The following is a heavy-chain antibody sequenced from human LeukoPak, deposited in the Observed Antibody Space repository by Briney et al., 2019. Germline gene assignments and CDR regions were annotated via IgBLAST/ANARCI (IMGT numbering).Heavy chain of an antibody. D-gene: IGHD6-13*01. CDR3: ARGNSSSWYEFDY. CDR1: GGSISSSSYY. Sequence: SETLSLTCTVSGGSISSSSYYWSWIRQPPGKGLEWIGEINHSGSTNYNPSLKSRVTISVDTSKNQFSLKLSSVTAADTAVYYCARGNSSSWYEFDYWGQGTLVTVSS. J-gene: IGHJ4*02. V-gene: IGHV4-39*07. CDR2: INHSGST.